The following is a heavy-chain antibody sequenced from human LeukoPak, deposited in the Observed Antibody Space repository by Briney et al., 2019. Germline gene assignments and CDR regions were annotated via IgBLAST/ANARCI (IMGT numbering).Heavy chain of an antibody. CDR3: ASQGGYCGGDCFNY. J-gene: IGHJ4*02. V-gene: IGHV4-59*08. D-gene: IGHD2-21*01. Sequence: SETLSLTCTVSGGSISSYYWSWIRQPPGKGLEWIGYIYYSGSTNYNSSLKSRVTISVDTSKNQFSLKLSSVTAADTAVYYCASQGGYCGGDCFNYWGQGTLVTVSS. CDR1: GGSISSYY. CDR2: IYYSGST.